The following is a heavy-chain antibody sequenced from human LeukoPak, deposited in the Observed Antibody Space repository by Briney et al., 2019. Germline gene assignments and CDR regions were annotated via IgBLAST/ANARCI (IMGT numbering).Heavy chain of an antibody. J-gene: IGHJ4*02. D-gene: IGHD3-10*01. V-gene: IGHV4-4*07. Sequence: PSETLSLTCTVFGGSISNDYWSWIRQAAGRELEWIGRIYTRGSTNYNPSLKSRVTISLDKSKKQFSLNLNSVTAADTAVYYCARGGTYGSGRNQHTTLDYWGQGTLVTVSS. CDR1: GGSISNDY. CDR3: ARGGTYGSGRNQHTTLDY. CDR2: IYTRGST.